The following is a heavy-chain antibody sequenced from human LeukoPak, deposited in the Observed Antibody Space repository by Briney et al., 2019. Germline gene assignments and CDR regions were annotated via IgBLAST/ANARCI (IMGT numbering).Heavy chain of an antibody. CDR2: INHSGST. V-gene: IGHV4-34*01. CDR3: ARDTPIDY. CDR1: GGSFSGYY. Sequence: SETLSLTCAVYGGSFSGYYWSWIRQPPGKGLEWIGEINHSGSTNYNPSLKSRVTISVDTSKNQFSLKLSSVTAADTAVYYCARDTPIDYWGQGTLVTVSS. J-gene: IGHJ4*02. D-gene: IGHD2-2*02.